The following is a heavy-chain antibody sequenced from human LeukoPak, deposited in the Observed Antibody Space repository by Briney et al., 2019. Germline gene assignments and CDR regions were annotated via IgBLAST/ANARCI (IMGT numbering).Heavy chain of an antibody. V-gene: IGHV4-59*01. CDR3: ARAGTTPTGGVYYYYGLDV. Sequence: SETLSLTCTVSGGSISSSYWSWIRQPPGKGLEWMGYIYYSGITNYNPSLKSRVSISLDASKNQFSLKLYSVTGADTAVYYCARAGTTPTGGVYYYYGLDVWGQGTTVTVSS. D-gene: IGHD1-7*01. J-gene: IGHJ6*01. CDR1: GGSISSSY. CDR2: IYYSGIT.